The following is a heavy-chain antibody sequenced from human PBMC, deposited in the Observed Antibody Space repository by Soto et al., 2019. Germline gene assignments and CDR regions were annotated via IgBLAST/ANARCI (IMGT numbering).Heavy chain of an antibody. CDR3: AKDKPGTTYFDY. V-gene: IGHV3-23*01. D-gene: IGHD1-1*01. Sequence: GSLRLSCAASGXTLSSNAMYWVRQAPGKGLEWVSGISDRGDTTHYADSVKGRFTISRDTSKNTLYLQLNTLRADDTAIYYCAKDKPGTTYFDYWGHGIMVTAST. CDR1: GXTLSSNA. CDR2: ISDRGDTT. J-gene: IGHJ4*01.